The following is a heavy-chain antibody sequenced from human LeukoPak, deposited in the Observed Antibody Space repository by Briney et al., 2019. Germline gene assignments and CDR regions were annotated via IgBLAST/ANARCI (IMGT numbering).Heavy chain of an antibody. D-gene: IGHD3-22*01. J-gene: IGHJ4*02. CDR3: ARTRITMIVGLASRFDY. V-gene: IGHV3-7*01. CDR1: GFTFSSYW. Sequence: GGSLRLSCAASGFTFSSYWMSWVRQARGKGLEWVANIKQDGSEKYYVDSVKGRFTISRDNAKNSLYLQMNSLRAEDTAVYYCARTRITMIVGLASRFDYWGQGTLVTVSS. CDR2: IKQDGSEK.